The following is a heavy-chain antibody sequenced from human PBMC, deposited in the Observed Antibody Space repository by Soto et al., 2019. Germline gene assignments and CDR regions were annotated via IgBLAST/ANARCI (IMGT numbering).Heavy chain of an antibody. D-gene: IGHD3-22*01. CDR3: ARDRINYYDSSGLDY. V-gene: IGHV4-59*01. CDR1: GGSISSYY. J-gene: IGHJ4*02. Sequence: ASETLSLTCTVSGGSISSYYWSWIRQPPGKGLEWIGYIYYSGSTNYNPSLKSRVTISVDTSKNQFSLKLSSVTAADTAVYYCARDRINYYDSSGLDYWGQGTLVTVSS. CDR2: IYYSGST.